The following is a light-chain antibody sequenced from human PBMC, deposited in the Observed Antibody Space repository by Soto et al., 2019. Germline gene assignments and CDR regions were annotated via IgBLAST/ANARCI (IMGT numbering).Light chain of an antibody. Sequence: DIQMTQSPSSLSASVGDRVTITCQASQDIVHFLNWFQHKSWKAPKLLISDASSLETGVPARFSGSGSGTHFTFTISILLPEDVATYYCQQYYNLPFTFGPGNKVDV. CDR2: DAS. J-gene: IGKJ3*01. V-gene: IGKV1-33*01. CDR1: QDIVHF. CDR3: QQYYNLPFT.